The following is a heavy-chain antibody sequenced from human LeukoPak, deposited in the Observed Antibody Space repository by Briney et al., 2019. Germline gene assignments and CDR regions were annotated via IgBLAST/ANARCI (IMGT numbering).Heavy chain of an antibody. V-gene: IGHV4-39*01. Sequence: SETLSLTCTVAGGSISSSSYYWGWIRQPPGKVLEWIGSIYYSGSTYYNPSLETRVTISVDTSKNQFSLKLSSVTAADTAVYYCASPSRGYWGQGTLVTVSS. CDR3: ASPSRGY. CDR1: GGSISSSSYY. CDR2: IYYSGST. J-gene: IGHJ4*02. D-gene: IGHD3-10*01.